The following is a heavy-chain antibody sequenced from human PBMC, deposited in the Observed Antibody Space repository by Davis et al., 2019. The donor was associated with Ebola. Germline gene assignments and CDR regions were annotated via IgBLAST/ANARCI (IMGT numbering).Heavy chain of an antibody. J-gene: IGHJ4*02. CDR3: ARLLRGYSGYDPPPGYFDY. Sequence: GSLRLSCTVSGGSISSYYWSWIRQPPGKGLEWIGYIYYSGSTNDNPSLKSRVTISVDTSKNQFSLKLSSVTAADTAVYYCARLLRGYSGYDPPPGYFDYWGQGTLVTVSS. D-gene: IGHD5-12*01. CDR2: IYYSGST. V-gene: IGHV4-59*08. CDR1: GGSISSYY.